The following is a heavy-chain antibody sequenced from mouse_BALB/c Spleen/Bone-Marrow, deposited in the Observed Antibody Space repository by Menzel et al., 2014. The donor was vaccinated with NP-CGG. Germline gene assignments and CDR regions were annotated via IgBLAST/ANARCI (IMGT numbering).Heavy chain of an antibody. CDR2: IYPGDGDT. CDR1: GYAFSNYW. CDR3: ARRDGSTYDYAMDY. D-gene: IGHD1-1*01. J-gene: IGHJ4*01. Sequence: VQLQQSGVELVRPGSSVKISCKASGYAFSNYWMNWVKQRPGQGLEWIGQIYPGDGDTNYNGKFKGKATLTADKSSSTAYMQLSSLTSEDSAVYFCARRDGSTYDYAMDYWGEGTSATASS. V-gene: IGHV1-80*01.